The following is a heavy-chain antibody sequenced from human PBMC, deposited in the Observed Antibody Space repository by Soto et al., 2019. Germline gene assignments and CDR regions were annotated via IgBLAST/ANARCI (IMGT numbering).Heavy chain of an antibody. CDR3: ARGTTFFDY. V-gene: IGHV3-21*01. CDR2: ISSSSSYI. Sequence: GGSLRLSCAASGFTLSSYSMNWVRQAPGKGLEWVSSISSSSSYIYSADSVKGRFTISRDXAKNSLYLQMNSLRAEDTAVYYCARGTTFFDYWGQGTMVTVSS. J-gene: IGHJ4*02. D-gene: IGHD4-17*01. CDR1: GFTLSSYS.